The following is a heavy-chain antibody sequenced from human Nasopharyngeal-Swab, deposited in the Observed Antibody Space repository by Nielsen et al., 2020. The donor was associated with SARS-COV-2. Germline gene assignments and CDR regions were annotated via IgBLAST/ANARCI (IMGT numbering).Heavy chain of an antibody. D-gene: IGHD3-10*01. Sequence: GESLKISCAASGFTFSSYSMNWVRQAPGKGLEWVSSISSSSSYIYYADSVKGRFTISRDNVKNSLYLQMNSLRAEDTAVYYCARDPGRWVRGVYYWGQGTLVTVSS. CDR2: ISSSSSYI. CDR1: GFTFSSYS. V-gene: IGHV3-21*01. CDR3: ARDPGRWVRGVYY. J-gene: IGHJ4*02.